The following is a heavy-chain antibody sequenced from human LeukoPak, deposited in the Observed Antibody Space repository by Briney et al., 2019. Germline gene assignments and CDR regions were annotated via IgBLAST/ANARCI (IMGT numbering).Heavy chain of an antibody. V-gene: IGHV4-4*07. Sequence: SETLSLPRTVSGGSVNNDFWSWIRQPAGKGVEWIGRVYSSGSTNYNPSLKSRVTMSMDKSKNQFSLKLSSVTAADTAVYYCARNRCNSISYAFDNWGRGSVDTVSS. CDR3: ARNRCNSISYAFDN. D-gene: IGHD2/OR15-2a*01. CDR2: VYSSGST. CDR1: GGSVNNDF. J-gene: IGHJ4*02.